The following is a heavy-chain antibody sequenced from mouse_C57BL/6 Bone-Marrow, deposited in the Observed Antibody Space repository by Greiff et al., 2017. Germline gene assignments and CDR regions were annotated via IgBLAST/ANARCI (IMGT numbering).Heavy chain of an antibody. V-gene: IGHV5-17*01. CDR3: ARPDDYDRFEV. CDR1: GFTFSDYG. CDR2: ISSGSSTI. Sequence: EVKLVESGGGLVKPGGSLKLSCAASGFTFSDYGMHWVRQAPEKGLEWVAYISSGSSTIYYADTVKGRFTISRDHAKNTLFLQMTSLRSEDTALYYCARPDDYDRFEVWGTGTTVTVSS. D-gene: IGHD2-4*01. J-gene: IGHJ1*03.